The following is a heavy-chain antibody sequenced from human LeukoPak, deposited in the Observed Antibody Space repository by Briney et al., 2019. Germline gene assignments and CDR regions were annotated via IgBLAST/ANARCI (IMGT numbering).Heavy chain of an antibody. D-gene: IGHD3-22*01. CDR2: IYSGGST. V-gene: IGHV3-53*01. CDR3: AKRGVVIRVILVGFNKEAYYFDS. J-gene: IGHJ4*02. CDR1: GFTVSSNY. Sequence: PGGSLRLSCAASGFTVSSNYMSWVRQAPGKGLEWVSVIYSGGSTYYADSVKGRFTISRHNPKNTLYLQMNSLRAEDTAVYFCAKRGVVIRVILVGFNKEAYYFDSWGQGAPVTVSS.